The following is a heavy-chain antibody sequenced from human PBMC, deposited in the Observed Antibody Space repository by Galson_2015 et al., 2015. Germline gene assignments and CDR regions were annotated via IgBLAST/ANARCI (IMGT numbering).Heavy chain of an antibody. CDR3: ARQGGKQQLVRRWFDP. D-gene: IGHD6-13*01. V-gene: IGHV5-51*01. Sequence: QSGAEVKKPGESLKISCKGSGYSFTGYWIGWVRQMPGKGLEWMGIIYPGDSDTRYSPSFQGQVTISADKSISTAYLQWSSLKASATAMYYCARQGGKQQLVRRWFDPWGQGTLVTVSS. CDR1: GYSFTGYW. J-gene: IGHJ5*02. CDR2: IYPGDSDT.